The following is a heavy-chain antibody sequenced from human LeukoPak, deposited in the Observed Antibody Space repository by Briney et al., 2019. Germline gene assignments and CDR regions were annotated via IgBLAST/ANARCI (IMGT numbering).Heavy chain of an antibody. CDR2: LSYDGSRT. D-gene: IGHD7-27*01. CDR1: GFTFSDYA. J-gene: IGHJ4*02. CDR3: ARDWGFDS. V-gene: IGHV3-30*16. Sequence: PGGSLRLSCAASGFTFSDYAMHWVRQSPGKGLEWVAVLSYDGSRTYYADSVKGRFTISRDNSRNRVYLQMTGLATEDTAIYYCARDWGFDSWGQGTLVTVSS.